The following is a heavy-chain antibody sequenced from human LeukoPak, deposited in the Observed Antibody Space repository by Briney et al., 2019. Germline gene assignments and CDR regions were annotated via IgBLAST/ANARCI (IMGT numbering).Heavy chain of an antibody. D-gene: IGHD3-3*01. V-gene: IGHV3-23*01. CDR2: IRGRGGST. CDR1: GVTFSSYA. Sequence: GGSMRLSCAASGVTFSSYAMSWVRPAAGRGRGWASSIRGRGGSTYYAGSVKGRFTISRDNSKNTLYLQMNSLRAEDTAVYYCAKGTTIFGVVTYDYWGQGTLVTVSS. J-gene: IGHJ4*02. CDR3: AKGTTIFGVVTYDY.